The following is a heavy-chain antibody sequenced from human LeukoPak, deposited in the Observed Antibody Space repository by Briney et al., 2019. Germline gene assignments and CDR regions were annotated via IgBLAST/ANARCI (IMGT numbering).Heavy chain of an antibody. CDR2: MNPNSGNT. CDR1: GYTFTSYG. D-gene: IGHD3-9*01. CDR3: ARYPPYYDKGYGMDV. V-gene: IGHV1-18*01. Sequence: ASVKVSCKASGYTFTSYGISWVRQAPGQGLEWMGWMNPNSGNTGYAQKLQGRVTMTTDTSTSTAYMELRSLRSDDTAVYYCARYPPYYDKGYGMDVWGQGTTVTVSS. J-gene: IGHJ6*02.